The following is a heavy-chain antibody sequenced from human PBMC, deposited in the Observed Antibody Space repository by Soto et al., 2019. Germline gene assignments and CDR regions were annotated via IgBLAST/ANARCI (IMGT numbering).Heavy chain of an antibody. J-gene: IGHJ4*02. CDR2: SSATGAGT. CDR3: AKDRRAGGNYGFYSDF. V-gene: IGHV3-23*01. D-gene: IGHD1-7*01. Sequence: GGSLRLSCAASGFTFYNYAMNWVRQAPGKGLEWVSFSSATGAGTYYADSVKGRFTISRDNSKNTLYLQMTSLRADDTAVYYCAKDRRAGGNYGFYSDFWGQGALVTVSS. CDR1: GFTFYNYA.